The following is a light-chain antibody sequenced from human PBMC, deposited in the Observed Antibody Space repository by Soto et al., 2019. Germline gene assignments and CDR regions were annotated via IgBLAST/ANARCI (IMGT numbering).Light chain of an antibody. CDR2: DNN. V-gene: IGLV1-51*01. CDR3: GTWDSSLSVVL. J-gene: IGLJ2*01. CDR1: NSNIGNNY. Sequence: QSVLTQPPSVSAAPGQTVTISCSGSNSNIGNNYVSWYQQLPGTAPKLLIYDNNKRPSGIPDRFSGSKSGTSATLAITGLQTGDEADYYCGGTWDSSLSVVLFGGGTKLTVL.